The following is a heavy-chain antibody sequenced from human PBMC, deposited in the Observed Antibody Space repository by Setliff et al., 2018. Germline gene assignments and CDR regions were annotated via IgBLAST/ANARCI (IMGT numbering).Heavy chain of an antibody. CDR1: GGSITTSSYS. V-gene: IGHV4-39*02. D-gene: IGHD5-12*01. CDR3: TRESRFGYSGYDCAFDY. J-gene: IGHJ4*02. Sequence: SETLSLTCTVSGGSITTSSYSWGWIRQPPGKGLEWIGNIYHSGTTYYNPSLKSRLTLSVDTSKNQFSLELNSVTAADAAIYYCTRESRFGYSGYDCAFDYWGQGTLVTVSS. CDR2: IYHSGTT.